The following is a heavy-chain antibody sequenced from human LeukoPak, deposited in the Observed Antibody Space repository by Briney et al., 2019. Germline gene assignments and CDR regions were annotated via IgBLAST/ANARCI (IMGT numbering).Heavy chain of an antibody. Sequence: GGSLRLSCAASGFTFSSYGMHWVRQAPGKGLEWVAVIWYDGSNKYYADSVKGRFTISRDNSKNTLYLQMNSLRAEDTAVYYCAKVAVSIAARQDDYWGQGTLVTVSS. CDR3: AKVAVSIAARQDDY. CDR1: GFTFSSYG. CDR2: IWYDGSNK. V-gene: IGHV3-30*02. D-gene: IGHD6-6*01. J-gene: IGHJ4*02.